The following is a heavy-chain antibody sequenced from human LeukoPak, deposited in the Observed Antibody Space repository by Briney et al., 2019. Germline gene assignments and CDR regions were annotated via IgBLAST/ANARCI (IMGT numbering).Heavy chain of an antibody. D-gene: IGHD5-12*01. Sequence: SQTLSLTCTVSGGSISSGSYYWSWIRQPAGKGLEWIGRIYTSGSTNYNPSLKSRVTISVDTSKNQFSLKLSSVIAADTAVYYCAEGSGSFDYWGQGTLVTVSS. V-gene: IGHV4-61*02. J-gene: IGHJ4*02. CDR3: AEGSGSFDY. CDR1: GGSISSGSYY. CDR2: IYTSGST.